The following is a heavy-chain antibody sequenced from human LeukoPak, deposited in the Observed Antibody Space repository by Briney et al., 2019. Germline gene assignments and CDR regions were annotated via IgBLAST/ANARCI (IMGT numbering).Heavy chain of an antibody. D-gene: IGHD3-22*01. V-gene: IGHV4-59*01. CDR1: GDSISSYY. CDR2: FYNSGST. Sequence: PSETLSLTCTVSGDSISSYYWSWIRQSPGKGLEWIGYFYNSGSTNYNPSLKSRVTISVDTSKNQFSLKLNSVTAADTAVYYCARDEGSSGYYRDAFDIWGQGTMVTVSS. J-gene: IGHJ3*02. CDR3: ARDEGSSGYYRDAFDI.